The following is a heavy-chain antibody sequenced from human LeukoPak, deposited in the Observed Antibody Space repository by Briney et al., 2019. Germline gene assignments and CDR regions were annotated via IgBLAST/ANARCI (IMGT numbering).Heavy chain of an antibody. Sequence: PSETLSLTCTVSGGSISSSSYYWGWIRQPPGKGLEWIGSIYYSGSTYYNPSLKSRVTISVDTSKNQVSLKLSSVTAADTAVYYCAKRLYSSGLEDWFDPWGQGTLVTVSS. V-gene: IGHV4-39*07. CDR3: AKRLYSSGLEDWFDP. J-gene: IGHJ5*02. D-gene: IGHD6-19*01. CDR2: IYYSGST. CDR1: GGSISSSSYY.